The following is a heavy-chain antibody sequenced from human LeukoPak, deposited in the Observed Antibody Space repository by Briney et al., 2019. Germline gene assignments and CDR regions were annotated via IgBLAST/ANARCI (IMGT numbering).Heavy chain of an antibody. CDR3: ARAPDSSSWLSFNYYYYMDV. Sequence: SETLSLTCTVSGGSISSDSYYWSWSRQPAGRGLEWIGRIYTSGSTNYNPSLKSRVTISVDTSKNQFSLKLSSVTAADTAVYYCARAPDSSSWLSFNYYYYMDVWGKGTTVTISS. CDR2: IYTSGST. D-gene: IGHD6-13*01. V-gene: IGHV4-61*02. CDR1: GGSISSDSYY. J-gene: IGHJ6*03.